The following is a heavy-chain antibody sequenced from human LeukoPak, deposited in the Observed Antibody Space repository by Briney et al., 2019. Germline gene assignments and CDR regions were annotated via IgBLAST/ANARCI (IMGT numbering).Heavy chain of an antibody. CDR1: GFTFSSYV. J-gene: IGHJ5*02. Sequence: GRSLRLSCAASGFTFSSYVMSWVRQAPGKGLEWVSTISGSGGNTYYADSVKGRFTISRDNSKNTLYLQMNSLRAEDTAVYYCAKDYCISTSCYWFDPWGQGTLVTVSS. V-gene: IGHV3-23*01. CDR2: ISGSGGNT. D-gene: IGHD2-2*01. CDR3: AKDYCISTSCYWFDP.